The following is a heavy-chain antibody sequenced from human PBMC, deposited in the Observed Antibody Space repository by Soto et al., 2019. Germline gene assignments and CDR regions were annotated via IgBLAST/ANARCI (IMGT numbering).Heavy chain of an antibody. CDR1: GFTFSDYW. CDR3: ARPNYYGLGSQAKFDY. Sequence: GGSLRLCCAASGFTFSDYWMSWVRQAPGKGLEWVANIKQDESEKYYVDSVKGRFTISRDNAKKSLYLQINSLRGEDTAVYYCARPNYYGLGSQAKFDYWGQGTLVTVSS. CDR2: IKQDESEK. D-gene: IGHD3-10*01. J-gene: IGHJ4*02. V-gene: IGHV3-7*01.